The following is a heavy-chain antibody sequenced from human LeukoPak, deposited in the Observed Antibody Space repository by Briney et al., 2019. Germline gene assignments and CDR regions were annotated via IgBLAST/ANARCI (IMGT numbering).Heavy chain of an antibody. D-gene: IGHD2-8*01. CDR1: GFTFGGRL. J-gene: IGHJ4*02. V-gene: IGHV3-74*01. CDR2: IKDDGSTT. CDR3: HPLAFVTN. Sequence: PGGSLRLSCAVSGFTFGGRLMHWVRQAPGKGLVWVALIKDDGSTTIYADSVKGRFTASRDDAKNTVYLQMSSLRAEDTAVYYCHPLAFVTNWGQGTLVTVSS.